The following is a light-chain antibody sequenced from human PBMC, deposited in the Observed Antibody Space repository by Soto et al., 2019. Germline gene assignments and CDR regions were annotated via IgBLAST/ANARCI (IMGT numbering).Light chain of an antibody. CDR2: QVT. CDR3: CSYTSSINYV. CDR1: SSDFDIYKY. J-gene: IGLJ1*01. Sequence: QSVLTQPASVPGSPGQSITISCTGTSSDFDIYKYVSWYQQHPGKAPKLMIYQVTNRPSGASNRFSGSTSGNTASLTISGLQAEDEADYYCCSYTSSINYVFGTGTKVTVL. V-gene: IGLV2-14*01.